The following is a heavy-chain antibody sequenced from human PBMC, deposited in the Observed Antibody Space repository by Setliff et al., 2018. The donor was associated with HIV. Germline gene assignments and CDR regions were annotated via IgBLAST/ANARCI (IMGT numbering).Heavy chain of an antibody. J-gene: IGHJ1*01. D-gene: IGHD3-22*01. CDR1: GYSVATHG. CDR2: ISAYTGNT. Sequence: ASVKVSCKTSGYSVATHGLSWVRQAPGEGLEWMGWISAYTGNTNYAQKFHGRVSMTTDSSTSTGYMELTSLRSDDTAVYYCATTTDSSSSRYFQYWGQGTPVTVSS. CDR3: ATTTDSSSSRYFQY. V-gene: IGHV1-18*01.